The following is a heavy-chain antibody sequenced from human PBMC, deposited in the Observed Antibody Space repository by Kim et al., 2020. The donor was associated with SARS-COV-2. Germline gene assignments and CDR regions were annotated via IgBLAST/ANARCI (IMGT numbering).Heavy chain of an antibody. CDR3: ARDGAVAGTRDWYFDL. Sequence: RGSLRLSCAASGFTFSSYEMNWVRQAPGKGLEWVSYISSSGSTIYYADSVKGRFTISRDNAKNSLYLQMNSLRAEDTAVYYCARDGAVAGTRDWYFDLWGRGTLVTVSS. CDR2: ISSSGSTI. V-gene: IGHV3-48*03. J-gene: IGHJ2*01. CDR1: GFTFSSYE. D-gene: IGHD6-19*01.